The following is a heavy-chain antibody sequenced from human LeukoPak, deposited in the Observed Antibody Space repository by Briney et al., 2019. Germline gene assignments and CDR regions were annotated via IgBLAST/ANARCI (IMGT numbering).Heavy chain of an antibody. V-gene: IGHV1-2*02. CDR2: INPNSGGT. CDR3: ARSVLGPNIAVAGTFDY. CDR1: GYTFTGYY. Sequence: ASVKVSCKASGYTFTGYYMHWVRRAPGQGLEWMGGINPNSGGTNYAQKFQGRVTMTRDTSISTAYMELSRLRSDDTAVYYCARSVLGPNIAVAGTFDYWGQGTLVTVSS. D-gene: IGHD6-19*01. J-gene: IGHJ4*02.